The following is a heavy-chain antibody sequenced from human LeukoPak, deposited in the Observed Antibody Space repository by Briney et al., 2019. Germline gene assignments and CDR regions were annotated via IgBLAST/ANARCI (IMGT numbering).Heavy chain of an antibody. D-gene: IGHD3-10*01. J-gene: IGHJ4*02. V-gene: IGHV4-34*01. CDR1: GGSFSGFY. CDR3: ARQYGVYYGSGSYYLDY. Sequence: SETLSLTCAVYGGSFSGFYWSWIRQPPGKGLEWIGEINPSGRTNYNPSLKSRVTILVDTSKNHFSLKLSSVTAADTAVYYCARQYGVYYGSGSYYLDYWGQGTLVTVSS. CDR2: INPSGRT.